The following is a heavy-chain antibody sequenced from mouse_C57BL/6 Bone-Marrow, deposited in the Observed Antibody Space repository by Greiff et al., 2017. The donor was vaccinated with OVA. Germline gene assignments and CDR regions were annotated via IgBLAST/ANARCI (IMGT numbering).Heavy chain of an antibody. CDR2: IDPENGDT. D-gene: IGHD1-1*01. V-gene: IGHV14-4*01. CDR1: GFNIKDDY. Sequence: EVQLQQSGAELVRPGASVKLSCTASGFNIKDDYMHWVKQRPEQGLEWIGWIDPENGDTEYASKFQGKATITADTSSNPAYLQLSSLTSEDTAVYYCTIITTEGYWGQGTTLTVSS. J-gene: IGHJ2*01. CDR3: TIITTEGY.